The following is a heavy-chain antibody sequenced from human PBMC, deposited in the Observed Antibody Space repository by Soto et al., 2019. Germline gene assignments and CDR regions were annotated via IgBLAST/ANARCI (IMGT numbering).Heavy chain of an antibody. Sequence: GGSLRLSCVASGFTFSSYSMNWVRQAPGKGLEWVSSISSSSSYIYYADSVKGRFTISRDNAKNSLYLQMNSLRAEDTAVYYCAREVYATTDDAFDIWGQGTMVTVSS. D-gene: IGHD2-8*01. CDR1: GFTFSSYS. J-gene: IGHJ3*02. CDR2: ISSSSSYI. CDR3: AREVYATTDDAFDI. V-gene: IGHV3-21*01.